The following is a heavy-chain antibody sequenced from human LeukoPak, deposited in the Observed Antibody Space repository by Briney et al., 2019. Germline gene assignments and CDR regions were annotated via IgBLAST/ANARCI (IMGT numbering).Heavy chain of an antibody. V-gene: IGHV3-7*01. J-gene: IGHJ3*02. Sequence: GGSLRLSCAASGFTFSTYWMSWVRQAPGKGLEWVANIKQDGSEKYYVDSVKGRFTISRDNAKKSLYLRMSSLRAEDTAVYYCARNQWLDFDAFDIWGQGTMVTVSS. CDR3: ARNQWLDFDAFDI. D-gene: IGHD6-19*01. CDR1: GFTFSTYW. CDR2: IKQDGSEK.